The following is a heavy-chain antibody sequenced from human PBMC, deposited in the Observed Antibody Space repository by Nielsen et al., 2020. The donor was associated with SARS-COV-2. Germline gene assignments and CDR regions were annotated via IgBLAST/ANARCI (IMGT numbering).Heavy chain of an antibody. CDR3: AREHSGWTYFDY. J-gene: IGHJ4*02. CDR2: ISSSSSFI. V-gene: IGHV3-21*01. D-gene: IGHD6-19*01. CDR1: GFTFSTYN. Sequence: GESLKISCAASGFTFSTYNMNWVRQAPGKGLEWVSSISSSSSFIYYADSVKGRFTISRENAKNSLYLQMTSLRAEDTAVYYCAREHSGWTYFDYWGQGTLVTVSS.